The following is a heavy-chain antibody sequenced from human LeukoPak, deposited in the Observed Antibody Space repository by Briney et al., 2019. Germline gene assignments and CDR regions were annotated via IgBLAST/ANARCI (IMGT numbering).Heavy chain of an antibody. D-gene: IGHD5-18*01. V-gene: IGHV3-23*01. CDR3: ASHGYSYGYDRDYYYGMDV. CDR1: GFTFSSYA. CDR2: ISGSGGST. J-gene: IGHJ6*02. Sequence: GGSLRLSCAASGFTFSSYAMSWVRQAPGKGLEWVSAISGSGGSTYYADSVKGRFTISRDNSKNTLYLQMNSLRAEDTAVYYRASHGYSYGYDRDYYYGMDVWGQGTTVTVSS.